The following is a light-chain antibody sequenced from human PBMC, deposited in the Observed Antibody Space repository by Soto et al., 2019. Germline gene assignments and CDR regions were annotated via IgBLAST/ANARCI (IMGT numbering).Light chain of an antibody. CDR2: GAS. CDR3: QQYKNWPYT. V-gene: IGKV3-15*01. J-gene: IGKJ2*01. CDR1: QSVSSN. Sequence: EIVMTQSPATLYVSPGERATLSCRASQSVSSNLAWYQQKPGQAPRLLIYGASTRATGIPARFSGSGSGTEFALTISSLQSEDFAFYYCQQYKNWPYTFGQGTTLEIK.